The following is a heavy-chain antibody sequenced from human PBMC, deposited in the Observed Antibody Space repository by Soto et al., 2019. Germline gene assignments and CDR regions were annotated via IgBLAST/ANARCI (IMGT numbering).Heavy chain of an antibody. CDR3: AKDLEAFCSGNSCLGFDY. Sequence: EVQLLESGGGLVQSGGSLRLSCAASGFTFRRYTMTWVRQAPGKGLVWVSGISASGGSTYYADSVKGRFTISRDNSKNTLYLQMNSLRGEDTAVYYCAKDLEAFCSGNSCLGFDYWGQGTLVTVSS. CDR2: ISASGGST. J-gene: IGHJ4*02. D-gene: IGHD2-15*01. V-gene: IGHV3-23*01. CDR1: GFTFRRYT.